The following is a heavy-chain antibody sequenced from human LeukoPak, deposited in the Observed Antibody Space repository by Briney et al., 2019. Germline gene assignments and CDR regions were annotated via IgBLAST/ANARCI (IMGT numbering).Heavy chain of an antibody. CDR2: IWFDGSNK. Sequence: GGSLRLSCAASGFTFSTYGMHWVRQTPGKGLEWVAVIWFDGSNKYYADSVKGRFTISRDNSKNTLYLQMNSLRVDDTAVYYCARDSSKGYCSSTCCYRAFFDYWGQGTLVTVSS. V-gene: IGHV3-33*01. D-gene: IGHD2-2*01. J-gene: IGHJ4*02. CDR3: ARDSSKGYCSSTCCYRAFFDY. CDR1: GFTFSTYG.